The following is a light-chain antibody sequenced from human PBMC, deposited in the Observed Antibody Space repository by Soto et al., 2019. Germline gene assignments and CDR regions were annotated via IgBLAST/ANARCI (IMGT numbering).Light chain of an antibody. V-gene: IGKV3-15*01. Sequence: EIVMTQSPATLSESPGERATLSCRASQSVRDNLAWYQQKPGQAPRLLIYGASTRATDIPARFSGSGSGTEFTLTISSLQSEDFAVYYCQHYHNWPPWTFGQGTKVEVK. CDR1: QSVRDN. CDR2: GAS. J-gene: IGKJ1*01. CDR3: QHYHNWPPWT.